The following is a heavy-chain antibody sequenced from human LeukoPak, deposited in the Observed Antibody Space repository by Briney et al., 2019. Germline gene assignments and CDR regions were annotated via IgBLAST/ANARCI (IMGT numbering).Heavy chain of an antibody. CDR3: ARGLIAAAGTNAFGI. D-gene: IGHD6-13*01. CDR2: ISSSSSYI. Sequence: GGSLRLSWEASGFTFRTYAMSWVRQAPGKGLEWVSSISSSSSYIYYADSVKGRFTISRDNAKNSLYLQMNSPRAEDTAVYYCARGLIAAAGTNAFGIWGQGTMVTVSS. CDR1: GFTFRTYA. V-gene: IGHV3-21*01. J-gene: IGHJ3*02.